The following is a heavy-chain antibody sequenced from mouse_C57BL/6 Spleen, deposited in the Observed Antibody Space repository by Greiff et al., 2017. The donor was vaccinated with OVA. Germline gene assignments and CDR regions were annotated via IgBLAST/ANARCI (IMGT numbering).Heavy chain of an antibody. CDR3: TSGDYYGSRGYFDY. J-gene: IGHJ2*01. V-gene: IGHV5-9-1*02. D-gene: IGHD1-1*01. Sequence: EVQGVESGEGLVKPGGSLKLSCAASGFTFSSYAMSWVRQTPEKRLEWVAYISSGGDYIYYADTVKGRFTISRDNARNTLYLQMSSLKSEDTAMYYCTSGDYYGSRGYFDYWGQGTTLTVSS. CDR1: GFTFSSYA. CDR2: ISSGGDYI.